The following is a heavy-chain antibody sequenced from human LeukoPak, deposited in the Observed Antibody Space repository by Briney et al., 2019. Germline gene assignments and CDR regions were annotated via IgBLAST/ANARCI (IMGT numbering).Heavy chain of an antibody. Sequence: ASVKVSCKASGYTFTSYYMHWVRQAPGQGLEWMGIINPSGGSTSYAQKFQGRVTMTRDTSTSTVYMELSSLSSEDTAVYYCARGGRVRYSSGWTDAFDIWGQGTMVTVSS. V-gene: IGHV1-46*01. CDR3: ARGGRVRYSSGWTDAFDI. D-gene: IGHD6-19*01. CDR1: GYTFTSYY. J-gene: IGHJ3*02. CDR2: INPSGGST.